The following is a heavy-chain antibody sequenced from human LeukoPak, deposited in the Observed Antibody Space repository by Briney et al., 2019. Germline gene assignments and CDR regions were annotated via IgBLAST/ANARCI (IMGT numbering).Heavy chain of an antibody. D-gene: IGHD3-10*01. CDR3: ARVAHYGSGSYYDY. CDR2: IGTAGET. Sequence: PGGSLRPSCAASGFTFSSYDMHWVRQATGKGLEWVSAIGTAGETYYPGSVKGRFTISRENAKNSLYLQMNSLRAGDTAVYYCARVAHYGSGSYYDYWGQGTLVTVSS. V-gene: IGHV3-13*01. J-gene: IGHJ4*02. CDR1: GFTFSSYD.